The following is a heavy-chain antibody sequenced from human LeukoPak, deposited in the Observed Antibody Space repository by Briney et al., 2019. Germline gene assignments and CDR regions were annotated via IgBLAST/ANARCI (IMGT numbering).Heavy chain of an antibody. J-gene: IGHJ4*02. CDR3: AKDRRIREQLDY. CDR2: ISGDGGST. Sequence: GGSLRLSCAASGFTFDDYAMHWVRQAPGKGLAWVSLISGDGGSTYYAGSVKGRFTISRDNSKNSLYLQMNSLRTEDTALYYCAKDRRIREQLDYWGQGTLVTVSS. D-gene: IGHD1/OR15-1a*01. V-gene: IGHV3-43*02. CDR1: GFTFDDYA.